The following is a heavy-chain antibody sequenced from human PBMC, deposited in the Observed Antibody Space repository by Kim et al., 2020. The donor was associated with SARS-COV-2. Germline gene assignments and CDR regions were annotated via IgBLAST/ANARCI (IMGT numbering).Heavy chain of an antibody. CDR2: ISWNSGSI. CDR1: GFTFDDYA. Sequence: GGSLRLSCAASGFTFDDYAMHWVRQAPGKGLEWVSGISWNSGSIGYADSVKGRFTISRDNAKNSLYLQMNSLRAEDTALYYCAKDIELWLDEYGMDVWGQGTTVTVSS. CDR3: AKDIELWLDEYGMDV. D-gene: IGHD5-18*01. J-gene: IGHJ6*02. V-gene: IGHV3-9*01.